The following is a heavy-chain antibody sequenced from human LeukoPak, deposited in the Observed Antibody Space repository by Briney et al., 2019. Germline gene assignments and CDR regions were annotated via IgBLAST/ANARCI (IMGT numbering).Heavy chain of an antibody. CDR1: GFTFSSYW. V-gene: IGHV3-7*01. Sequence: PGGSLRLSCAASGFTFSSYWMSWVRQAPGKGLEWVANIQQDGSEKYYVDSVKGRFTISRDNAKNSLYLQMNSLRVEDTAVYYCARDKVVGATYFDDWGQGTLVTVSS. J-gene: IGHJ4*02. D-gene: IGHD1-26*01. CDR3: ARDKVVGATYFDD. CDR2: IQQDGSEK.